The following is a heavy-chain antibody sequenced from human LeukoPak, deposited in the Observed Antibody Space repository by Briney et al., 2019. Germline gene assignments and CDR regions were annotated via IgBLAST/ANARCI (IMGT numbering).Heavy chain of an antibody. J-gene: IGHJ1*01. CDR3: AKDRVDCSSTSCYTLEYFQH. CDR1: GFTFSSYG. CDR2: ISGSGGST. Sequence: GRSLRLSCAASGFTFSSYGMHWVRQAPGKGLEWVSAISGSGGSTYYADSVKGRFTISRDNSKNTLYLQMNSLRAEDTAVYYCAKDRVDCSSTSCYTLEYFQHWGQGTLVTVSS. V-gene: IGHV3-23*01. D-gene: IGHD2-2*02.